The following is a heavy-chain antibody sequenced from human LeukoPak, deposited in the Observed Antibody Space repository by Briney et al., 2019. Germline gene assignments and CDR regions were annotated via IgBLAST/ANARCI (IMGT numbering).Heavy chain of an antibody. CDR2: INHSGST. CDR3: ARLPRAARPKGYFDY. V-gene: IGHV4-34*01. J-gene: IGHJ4*02. CDR1: GGSFSGYY. D-gene: IGHD6-6*01. Sequence: SETLSLTCAVYGGSFSGYYWSWIRQPPGKGLEWIGEINHSGSTNYNPSLKSRVTISVDTSKNQFSLKLSSVTAADTAVYYCARLPRAARPKGYFDYWGQGTLVTVSS.